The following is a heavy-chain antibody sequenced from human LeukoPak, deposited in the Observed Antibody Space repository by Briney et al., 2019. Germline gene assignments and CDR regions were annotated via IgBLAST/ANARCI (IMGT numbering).Heavy chain of an antibody. V-gene: IGHV1-18*01. J-gene: IGHJ6*03. D-gene: IGHD2-15*01. CDR3: ARGERSYDYFSGCYRPYYYYMDV. Sequence: ASVKVSCKASGYTFTSYGISWVRQAPGQGLEWMGWISAYNGNTNYAQKLQGRVTMTTDTSTSTAYMELRSLRSDDTAVYYFARGERSYDYFSGCYRPYYYYMDVWGKGTTVTVSS. CDR1: GYTFTSYG. CDR2: ISAYNGNT.